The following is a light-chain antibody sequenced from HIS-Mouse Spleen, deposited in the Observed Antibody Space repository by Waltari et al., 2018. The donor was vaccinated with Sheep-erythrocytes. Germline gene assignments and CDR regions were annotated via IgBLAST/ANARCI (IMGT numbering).Light chain of an antibody. CDR3: CSYAGSYTWV. CDR2: DVR. CDR1: SSDVGGYNY. J-gene: IGLJ3*02. Sequence: QSALTQPRSVSGSPGQSVTISCTGTSSDVGGYNYVPWYQQHPGKAPKLMIYDVRKRPSGGPDRFSGSKSGNTASLTISGLQAEDEADYYCCSYAGSYTWVFGGGTKLTVL. V-gene: IGLV2-11*01.